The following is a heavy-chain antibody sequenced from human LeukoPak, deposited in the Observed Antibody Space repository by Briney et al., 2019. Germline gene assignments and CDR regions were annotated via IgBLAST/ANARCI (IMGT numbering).Heavy chain of an antibody. J-gene: IGHJ4*02. CDR1: EYTFTSYA. Sequence: GASVKVSCKASEYTFTSYAMNWVRQAPGQGLEWMGWINPNSGGTNYAQKFQGRVTMTRDTSISTAYMELSRLRSDDTAVYYCARVPSSGWSIDYWGQGTLVTVSS. D-gene: IGHD6-19*01. CDR2: INPNSGGT. V-gene: IGHV1-2*02. CDR3: ARVPSSGWSIDY.